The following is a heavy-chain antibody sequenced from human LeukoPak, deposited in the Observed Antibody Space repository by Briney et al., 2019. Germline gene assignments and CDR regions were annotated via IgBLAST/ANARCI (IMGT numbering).Heavy chain of an antibody. CDR1: GFSVSSNY. CDR2: IYSGGYT. D-gene: IGHD3-16*01. J-gene: IGHJ4*02. V-gene: IGHV3-53*01. CDR3: AKTDYDYVWGSPYFDY. Sequence: GGSLRLSCAASGFSVSSNYMSWVRQAPGKGLEWVSVIYSGGYTNYADSVKGRFTISRDNSKNTLYLQMNSLRAEDTAVYYCAKTDYDYVWGSPYFDYWGQGTLVTVSS.